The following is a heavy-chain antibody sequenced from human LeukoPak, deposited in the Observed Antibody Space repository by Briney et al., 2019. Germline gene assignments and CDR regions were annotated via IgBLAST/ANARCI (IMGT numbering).Heavy chain of an antibody. CDR1: GFPFSNYW. CDR3: ARVGYCSVTSCYWRAFDI. V-gene: IGHV3-7*01. CDR2: IKQDGGEK. J-gene: IGHJ3*02. Sequence: GGSLRLSCAASGFPFSNYWMAWVRQAPGKGLEWVASIKQDGGEKFYVDSVKGRFTISKDNAKNSLYLQMNSLRAEDTAVYYCARVGYCSVTSCYWRAFDIWGQGTMVTVSS. D-gene: IGHD2-2*01.